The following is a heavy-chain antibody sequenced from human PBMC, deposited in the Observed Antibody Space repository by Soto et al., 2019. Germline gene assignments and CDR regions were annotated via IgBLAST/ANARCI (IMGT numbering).Heavy chain of an antibody. D-gene: IGHD3-10*01. CDR3: ASSYGSGYRAFDY. V-gene: IGHV1-69*02. CDR2: SNPILRMS. Sequence: QVQLVQSGAEVKKPGSSVKVSCKASGDTFSFYSINWVRQAPGLGLEWMGRSNPILRMSNYAQRFQGRVTMTADKSTSTAYMELSSLRSEDTAMYYCASSYGSGYRAFDYWGQGALVTVSS. CDR1: GDTFSFYS. J-gene: IGHJ4*02.